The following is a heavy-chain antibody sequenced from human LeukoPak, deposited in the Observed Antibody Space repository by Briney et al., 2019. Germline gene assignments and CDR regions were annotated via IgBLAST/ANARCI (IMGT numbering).Heavy chain of an antibody. CDR1: GFTFSDYY. D-gene: IGHD7-27*01. V-gene: IGHV3-11*01. CDR3: AKDLLNWEFDY. J-gene: IGHJ4*02. CDR2: ISSSGSTI. Sequence: GGSLRLSCAASGFTFSDYYMSWIRQAPGKGLEWVSYISSSGSTIYYADSVKGRFTISRDNSKNTLYLQMNSLRAEDTAVYYCAKDLLNWEFDYWGQGTLVTVSS.